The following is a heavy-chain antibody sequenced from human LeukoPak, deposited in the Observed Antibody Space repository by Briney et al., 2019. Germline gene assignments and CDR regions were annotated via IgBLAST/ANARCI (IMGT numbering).Heavy chain of an antibody. CDR1: GFTVSSNY. CDR2: IYSGGST. D-gene: IGHD3-22*01. CDR3: ARDATGGYYDSSGYSD. J-gene: IGHJ4*02. V-gene: IGHV3-53*04. Sequence: PGGSLRLSCAASGFTVSSNYMSWVRQAPGKGLEWVSVIYSGGSTYYADSVKGRFTISRHNSKNTLYLQMNSLRAEDTAVYYCARDATGGYYDSSGYSDWGQGTLVTVSS.